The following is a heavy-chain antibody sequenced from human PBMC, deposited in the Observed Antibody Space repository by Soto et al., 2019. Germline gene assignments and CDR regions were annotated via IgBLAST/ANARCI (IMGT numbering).Heavy chain of an antibody. Sequence: SETLSVTCSGSGSSLSSGSYSWGWIRQPPGKGLEWIGYIYHSGSTYYNPYLKSRVTISGDRSNNQFSLKLSSVTAADTAVYYCARGPYSSSSQEGAFDFWGHGTMVTVSS. J-gene: IGHJ3*01. CDR3: ARGPYSSSSQEGAFDF. CDR1: GSSLSSGSYS. V-gene: IGHV4-30-2*01. D-gene: IGHD6-6*01. CDR2: IYHSGST.